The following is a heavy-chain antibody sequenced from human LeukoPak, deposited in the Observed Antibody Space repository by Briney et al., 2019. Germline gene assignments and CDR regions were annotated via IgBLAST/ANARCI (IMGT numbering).Heavy chain of an antibody. J-gene: IGHJ4*02. CDR3: ARDVGPDLYYDYVWGSYRSPEYFDY. D-gene: IGHD3-16*02. V-gene: IGHV3-48*03. CDR1: GFTFSSYE. CDR2: ISSSGSTI. Sequence: GGSLRLSCAASGFTFSSYEMNWVRQAPGKGLEWVSYISSSGSTIYYADSVKGRFTISRDNAKNSLYLQMNSLRAEDTAVYYCARDVGPDLYYDYVWGSYRSPEYFDYWGQGTLVTVSS.